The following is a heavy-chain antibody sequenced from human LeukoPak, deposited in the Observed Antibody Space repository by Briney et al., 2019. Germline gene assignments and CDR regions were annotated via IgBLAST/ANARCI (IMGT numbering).Heavy chain of an antibody. Sequence: SETLSLTCTVSGGSISSYYWSWIRQPPGKGLEWIGYIYYSGSTNYNPSLKSRVTISVDRSKNQFSLKLSSVTAADTAVYYCARGATHYYDSSGYYDYWGQGTLVTVSS. CDR2: IYYSGST. CDR3: ARGATHYYDSSGYYDY. J-gene: IGHJ4*02. CDR1: GGSISSYY. V-gene: IGHV4-59*12. D-gene: IGHD3-22*01.